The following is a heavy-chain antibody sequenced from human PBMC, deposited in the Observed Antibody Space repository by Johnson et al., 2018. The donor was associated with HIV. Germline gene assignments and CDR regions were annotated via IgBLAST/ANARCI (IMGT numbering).Heavy chain of an antibody. CDR3: AKDRSGSYLGYAFDI. CDR2: INWNGGST. J-gene: IGHJ3*02. CDR1: GFTFDDFG. V-gene: IGHV3-20*04. D-gene: IGHD1-26*01. Sequence: EVQLVESGGGAVRPGGSLRLSCAASGFTFDDFGMSWVRQPPGKGLEWVSGINWNGGSTAYADSVTGRFTISRDNSKNTLYLHMNSLRAEDTAVYYCAKDRSGSYLGYAFDIWGQWTMVTVSS.